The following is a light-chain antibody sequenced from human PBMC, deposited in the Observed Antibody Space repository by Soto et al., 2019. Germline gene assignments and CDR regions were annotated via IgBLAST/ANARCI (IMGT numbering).Light chain of an antibody. CDR3: CSYAGSSTYV. CDR1: SSDVGSYNL. CDR2: EVS. V-gene: IGLV2-23*02. J-gene: IGLJ1*01. Sequence: QSALTQPASVSGSPGQSITISCTGTSSDVGSYNLVSWYQQHPGKAPKLMIYEVSKRPSGVSNRFSGSKSGNTASLTISGLHSEDEVDYYCCSYAGSSTYVFGTGTKVTV.